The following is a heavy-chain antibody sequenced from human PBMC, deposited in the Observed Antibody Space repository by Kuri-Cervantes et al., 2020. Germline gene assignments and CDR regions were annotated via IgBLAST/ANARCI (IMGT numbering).Heavy chain of an antibody. CDR1: GDSVSSGYY. CDR2: IYHSGTT. D-gene: IGHD6-19*01. V-gene: IGHV4-38-2*02. CDR3: ARDPPGPRITVIGPVY. J-gene: IGHJ4*02. Sequence: SETLSLTCAVSGDSVSSGYYWGWIRQPPGKGLEWIGSIYHSGTTYYNPSLQSRLTISLDKSKNHFSLRLSSVTAADTAIYYCARDPPGPRITVIGPVYWGQGTLVTVSS.